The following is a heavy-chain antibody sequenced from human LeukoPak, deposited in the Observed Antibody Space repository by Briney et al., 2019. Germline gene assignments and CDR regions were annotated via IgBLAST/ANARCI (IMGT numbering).Heavy chain of an antibody. CDR2: ISYDGSNK. CDR3: ARTPFIASFSDY. V-gene: IGHV3-30*03. D-gene: IGHD6-13*01. J-gene: IGHJ4*02. CDR1: GFAFSTFG. Sequence: GGSLRLSCAASGFAFSTFGMEWARQAPGKGLEWVAVISYDGSNKYYADSVKGRFTISRDNSKNTLYLQMNSLRAEDTAVYYCARTPFIASFSDYWGQGTLVTVSS.